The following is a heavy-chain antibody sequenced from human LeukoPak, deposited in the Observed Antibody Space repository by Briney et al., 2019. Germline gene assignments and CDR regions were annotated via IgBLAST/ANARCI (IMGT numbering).Heavy chain of an antibody. Sequence: SETLSFSCAVYSGSFSCYYWGWIRQPPGKGLGWIGSIYCSGRTYYNPSLKSRDTISVDTSKNQVSLKLSPVTAADSAVYYCARDLVSMNFDYWGQGTLVTVSS. CDR2: IYCSGRT. CDR3: ARDLVSMNFDY. J-gene: IGHJ4*02. V-gene: IGHV4-39*07. D-gene: IGHD5/OR15-5a*01. CDR1: SGSFSCYY.